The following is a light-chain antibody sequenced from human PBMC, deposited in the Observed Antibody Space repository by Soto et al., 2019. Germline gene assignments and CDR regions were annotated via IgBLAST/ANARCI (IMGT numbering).Light chain of an antibody. CDR1: QGVSSY. CDR2: DAS. Sequence: EIVLTQSPATLSLSPGERATLSCRASQGVSSYLAWYQQKPGQAPRLLIYDASNRATGIPARFRGSGSGTDFTLTISSLEPEDFAVYYCQQRSNWPPWTFGQGTKVEIK. J-gene: IGKJ1*01. CDR3: QQRSNWPPWT. V-gene: IGKV3-11*01.